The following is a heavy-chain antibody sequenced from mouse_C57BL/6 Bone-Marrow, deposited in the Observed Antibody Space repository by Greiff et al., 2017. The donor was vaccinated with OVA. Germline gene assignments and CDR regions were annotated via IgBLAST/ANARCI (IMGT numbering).Heavy chain of an antibody. Sequence: EVKLVESGGGLVKPGGSLKLSCAASGFTFSDYGMHWVRQAPEQGLEWVAYISSGSSTIYYADTVKGRFTISRDNAKNTLFLQMTSLRSEDTAMYYCASLYGNYPYYFDYWGQGTTLTVSS. CDR3: ASLYGNYPYYFDY. V-gene: IGHV5-17*01. CDR1: GFTFSDYG. D-gene: IGHD2-1*01. CDR2: ISSGSSTI. J-gene: IGHJ2*01.